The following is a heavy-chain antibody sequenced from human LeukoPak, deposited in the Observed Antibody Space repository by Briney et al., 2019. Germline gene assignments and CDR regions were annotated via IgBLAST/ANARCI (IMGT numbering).Heavy chain of an antibody. V-gene: IGHV3-23*01. D-gene: IGHD5/OR15-5a*01. Sequence: PGGSLRLSCAASGFTFSSYAMSWVRQAPGKGLEWVSAISGSGGSTYYADSVKGRFTISRDNSKNSLYLQMNSLRAEDTAVYYCAKPSARGTLRLFFKYWGQGTLVTVSS. J-gene: IGHJ4*02. CDR3: AKPSARGTLRLFFKY. CDR1: GFTFSSYA. CDR2: ISGSGGST.